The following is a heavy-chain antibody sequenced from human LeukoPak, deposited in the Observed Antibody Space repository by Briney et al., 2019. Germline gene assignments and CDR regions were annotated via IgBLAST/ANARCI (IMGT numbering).Heavy chain of an antibody. CDR1: GGSISSYY. Sequence: SETLSLTRTVSGGSISSYYWSWIRQPPGKGLEWIGYIYYSGSTNYNPSLKSRVTISVDTSKNQFSLKLSSVTAADTAVYYCASTIAMAGSSFDYWGQGTLVTVSS. CDR2: IYYSGST. V-gene: IGHV4-59*01. CDR3: ASTIAMAGSSFDY. J-gene: IGHJ4*02. D-gene: IGHD6-19*01.